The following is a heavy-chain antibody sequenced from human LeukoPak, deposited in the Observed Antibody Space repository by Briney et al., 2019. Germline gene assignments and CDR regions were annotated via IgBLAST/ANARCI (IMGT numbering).Heavy chain of an antibody. J-gene: IGHJ4*02. D-gene: IGHD5-12*01. CDR2: ISSGSTYI. V-gene: IGHV3-11*04. Sequence: PGGSLRLSCAASGFTFSDSYMSWIRQVPGKGLEWVSSISSGSTYIYNADSVQGRFTVSRDNAKNSLFLLVNSLRAEDTAVYYCARDPTQWLRYGYFDYWGQGTLVTVSS. CDR3: ARDPTQWLRYGYFDY. CDR1: GFTFSDSY.